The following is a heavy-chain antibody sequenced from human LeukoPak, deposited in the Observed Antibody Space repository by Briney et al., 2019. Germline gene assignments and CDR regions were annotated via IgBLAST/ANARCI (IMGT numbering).Heavy chain of an antibody. Sequence: GASVKVSCKASGYTFTSYDINWVRQATGQGLERMGWMNPNSGNTGYAQKFQGRVTMTRNTSISTAYMELSSLRSEDTAVYYCARGPYCGGDCYSLDYWGQGTLVTVSS. J-gene: IGHJ4*02. CDR1: GYTFTSYD. D-gene: IGHD2-21*02. CDR2: MNPNSGNT. V-gene: IGHV1-8*01. CDR3: ARGPYCGGDCYSLDY.